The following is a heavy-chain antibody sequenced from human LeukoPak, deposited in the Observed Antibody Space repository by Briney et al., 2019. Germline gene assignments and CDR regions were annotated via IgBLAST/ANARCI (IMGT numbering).Heavy chain of an antibody. CDR2: INSDGSST. D-gene: IGHD6-19*01. J-gene: IGHJ4*02. CDR3: ARVVGSSGWYLGY. V-gene: IGHV3-74*01. Sequence: GGSLRLSCEASGLTFNKYWMTWVRQAPGKGLEWVSRINSDGSSTSYADSVKGRFTISRDNAKNTLYLQMNSLRAEDTAVYYCARVVGSSGWYLGYWGQGTLVTVSS. CDR1: GLTFNKYW.